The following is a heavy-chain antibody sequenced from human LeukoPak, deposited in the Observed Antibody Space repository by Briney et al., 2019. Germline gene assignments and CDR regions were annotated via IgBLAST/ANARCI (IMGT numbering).Heavy chain of an antibody. V-gene: IGHV3-48*01. CDR2: ISSSSSTI. CDR3: AREIDDYGDYLHY. D-gene: IGHD4-17*01. J-gene: IGHJ4*02. Sequence: GGSLRLSCAASGFTLSSYSMNWVRQAPGKGLEWVSYISSSSSTIYYADSVKGRFTISRDNAKNSLYLQMNSLRAEDTAVYYCAREIDDYGDYLHYWGQGTLVTVSS. CDR1: GFTLSSYS.